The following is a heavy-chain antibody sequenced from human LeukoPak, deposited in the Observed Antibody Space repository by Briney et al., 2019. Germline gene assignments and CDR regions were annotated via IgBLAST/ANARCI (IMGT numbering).Heavy chain of an antibody. J-gene: IGHJ5*02. CDR2: VKSKTNGGAT. CDR3: TTDMTARHH. Sequence: GGSLRLSCAASGYTFTNAWMTWVRQAPGKGLEWVGRVKSKTNGGATDYAAPVKGRFTISRDDSKNTLYLQMNNLKTEDTAVYYCTTDMTARHHWGQGTLVTVSS. V-gene: IGHV3-15*01. D-gene: IGHD6-6*01. CDR1: GYTFTNAW.